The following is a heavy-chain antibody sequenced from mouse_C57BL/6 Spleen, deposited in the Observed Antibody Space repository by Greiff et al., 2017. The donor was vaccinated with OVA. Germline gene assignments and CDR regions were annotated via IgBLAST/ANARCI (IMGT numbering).Heavy chain of an antibody. D-gene: IGHD1-1*01. Sequence: EVMLVESGGGLVQPKGSLKLSCAASGFSFNTYAMNWVRQAPGKGLEWVARIRSKSNNYATYYADSVKDRFTISRDDSESMLYLQMNNLKTEDTAMYYCVRLYPSHWYFDVWGTGTTVTVSS. J-gene: IGHJ1*03. CDR1: GFSFNTYA. CDR2: IRSKSNNYAT. CDR3: VRLYPSHWYFDV. V-gene: IGHV10-1*01.